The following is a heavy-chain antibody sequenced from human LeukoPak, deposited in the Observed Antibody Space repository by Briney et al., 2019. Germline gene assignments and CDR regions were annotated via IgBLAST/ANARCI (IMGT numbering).Heavy chain of an antibody. V-gene: IGHV4-39*01. D-gene: IGHD2-21*02. J-gene: IGHJ4*02. CDR3: ARQVTVGSFFDY. Sequence: KASETLSLTCTVSGGSISSSSYYWGWIRQPPGKGLEWIGSIYYSGSTYYNPSLKSRVTISVYTSKNQFSLKLSSVTAADTAVYYCARQVTVGSFFDYWGQGTLVTVSS. CDR2: IYYSGST. CDR1: GGSISSSSYY.